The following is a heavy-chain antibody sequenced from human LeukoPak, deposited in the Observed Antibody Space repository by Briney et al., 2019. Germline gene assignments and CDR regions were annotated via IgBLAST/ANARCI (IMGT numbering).Heavy chain of an antibody. CDR3: AIFGYSYDRDY. Sequence: PSETLSLTCAVYGGSFSGYYWSWIRQPPGKGLEWIGEINHSGSTNYNPSLKSRVTISVDTSKNLFSLKLSSVTAADTAVYYCAIFGYSYDRDYWGQGTLVTVSS. CDR1: GGSFSGYY. V-gene: IGHV4-34*01. J-gene: IGHJ4*02. D-gene: IGHD5-18*01. CDR2: INHSGST.